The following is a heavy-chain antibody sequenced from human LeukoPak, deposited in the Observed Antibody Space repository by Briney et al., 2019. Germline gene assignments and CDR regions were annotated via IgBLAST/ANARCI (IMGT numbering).Heavy chain of an antibody. V-gene: IGHV3-7*01. CDR1: GFTFSSYG. D-gene: IGHD3-10*01. Sequence: GGSLRLSCAASGFTFSSYGMSWVRQAPGKGLEGVANIKQDGSEKYYVDSVKGRFTISRDNAKNSLYLQMNSLRAEDTAVYYCARSPWSFDFDYWGQGTLVTVSS. CDR2: IKQDGSEK. CDR3: ARSPWSFDFDY. J-gene: IGHJ4*02.